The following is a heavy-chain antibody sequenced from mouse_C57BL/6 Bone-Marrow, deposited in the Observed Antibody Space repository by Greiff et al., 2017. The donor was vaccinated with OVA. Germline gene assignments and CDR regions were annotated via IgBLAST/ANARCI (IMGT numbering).Heavy chain of an antibody. D-gene: IGHD1-1*01. V-gene: IGHV5-16*01. CDR1: GFTFSDYY. Sequence: EVMLVESEGGLVQPGSSMKLSCTASGFTFSDYYMAWVRQVPEKGLEWVANINYDGSSTYYLDSLKSRFIISRDNAKNILYLQMSSLKSEDTATYYCARAGYYGSSWYFDVWGTGTTVTVSS. CDR2: INYDGSST. J-gene: IGHJ1*03. CDR3: ARAGYYGSSWYFDV.